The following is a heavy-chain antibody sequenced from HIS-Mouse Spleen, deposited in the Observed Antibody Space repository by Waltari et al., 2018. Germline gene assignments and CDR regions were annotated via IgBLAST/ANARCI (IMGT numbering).Heavy chain of an antibody. CDR3: AREIPYSSSWYDWYFDL. D-gene: IGHD6-13*01. Sequence: QLQLQESGPGLVKPSETLSLTCTFSLTSISSSRYYCGWIRQPPGKGLEWIGSIYYSGSTYYNPSHKSRVTISVDTSKNQFSLKLSSVTAADTAVYYCAREIPYSSSWYDWYFDLWGRGTLVTVSS. V-gene: IGHV4-39*07. J-gene: IGHJ2*01. CDR1: LTSISSSRYY. CDR2: IYYSGST.